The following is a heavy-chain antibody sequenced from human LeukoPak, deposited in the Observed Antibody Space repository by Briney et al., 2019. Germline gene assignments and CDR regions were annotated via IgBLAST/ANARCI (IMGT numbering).Heavy chain of an antibody. V-gene: IGHV1-46*01. Sequence: ASVKVSCKASGYTFSNYYMHWVRQAPGQGLEWMGIINPSGGSTSYAQKFQARVTMTRDMSTSTVYMELSSLRSEDTAVYYCARGDEYSGSYVFDYWGQGNLVTVSS. CDR2: INPSGGST. D-gene: IGHD1-26*01. CDR1: GYTFSNYY. CDR3: ARGDEYSGSYVFDY. J-gene: IGHJ4*02.